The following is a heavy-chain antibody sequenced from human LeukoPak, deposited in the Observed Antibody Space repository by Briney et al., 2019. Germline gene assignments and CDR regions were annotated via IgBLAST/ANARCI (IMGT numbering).Heavy chain of an antibody. CDR3: ATAPAAADSS. CDR1: GFTFTSFW. D-gene: IGHD6-13*01. V-gene: IGHV3-7*01. J-gene: IGHJ5*02. Sequence: GGSLRLSCAASGFTFTSFWMTWVRQSPGKGLEWVANINRDGTKTTHVDSVKGRFTISGDNAKNSLFLHMSSLRAEDTAVYYCATAPAAADSSWGQGTLVAVSS. CDR2: INRDGTKT.